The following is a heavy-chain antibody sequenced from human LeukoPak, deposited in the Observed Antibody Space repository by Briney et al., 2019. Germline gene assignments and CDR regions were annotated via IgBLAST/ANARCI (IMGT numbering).Heavy chain of an antibody. CDR2: IYPGDSDT. Sequence: GESLEISCKGSGYSFTSYWIGWVRQMPGKGLEWMGIIYPGDSDTRYSPSFQGQVTISADKSISTAYLQWSSLKASDTAMYYCATGVSADSSSWLGAHFDYWGQGTLVTVSS. CDR1: GYSFTSYW. CDR3: ATGVSADSSSWLGAHFDY. V-gene: IGHV5-51*01. D-gene: IGHD6-13*01. J-gene: IGHJ4*02.